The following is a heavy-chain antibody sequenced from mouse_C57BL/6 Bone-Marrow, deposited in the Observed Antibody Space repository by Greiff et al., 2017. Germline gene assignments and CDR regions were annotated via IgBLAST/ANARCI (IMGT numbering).Heavy chain of an antibody. CDR2: IDPENGDT. CDR3: TTRFITTVVDYYFDY. D-gene: IGHD1-1*01. Sequence: VQLQQSGAELVRPGASVKLSCTASGFNIKDDYMHWVKQRPEQGLEWIGWIDPENGDTEYASKFQGKATITADTSSNTAYLQLSSLTSEDTAVYYCTTRFITTVVDYYFDYWGQGTTLTVSS. CDR1: GFNIKDDY. J-gene: IGHJ2*01. V-gene: IGHV14-4*01.